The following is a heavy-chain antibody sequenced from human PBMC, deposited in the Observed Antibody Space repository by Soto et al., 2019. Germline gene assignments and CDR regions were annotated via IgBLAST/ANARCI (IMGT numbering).Heavy chain of an antibody. D-gene: IGHD5-12*01. CDR3: AKDAPRYSGFDFSQ. CDR2: ISYDGSNK. V-gene: IGHV3-30*18. CDR1: GFSLSTYG. Sequence: QVQLVESGGGVVQPGRSLRLSCAASGFSLSTYGMHWVRQAPGKGLEWVAVISYDGSNKYHADSVKGRFTISRDNSRNTLYLQMNSLRLDDTAVYYCAKDAPRYSGFDFSQWGQGTLVTFSA. J-gene: IGHJ4*02.